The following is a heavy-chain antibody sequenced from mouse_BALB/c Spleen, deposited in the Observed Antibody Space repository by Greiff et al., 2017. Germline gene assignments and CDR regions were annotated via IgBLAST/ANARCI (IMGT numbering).Heavy chain of an antibody. CDR2: IRLKSDNYAT. CDR1: GFTFSSYW. Sequence: EVKLMESGGGLVQPGGSMKLSCVASGFTFSSYWMSWVRQSPEKGLEWVAEIRLKSDNYATHYAESVKGKFTISRDDSKSRLYLQMNSLRAEDTGIYYCTPNWDEGFAYWGQGTLVTVSA. D-gene: IGHD4-1*01. V-gene: IGHV6-6*02. CDR3: TPNWDEGFAY. J-gene: IGHJ3*01.